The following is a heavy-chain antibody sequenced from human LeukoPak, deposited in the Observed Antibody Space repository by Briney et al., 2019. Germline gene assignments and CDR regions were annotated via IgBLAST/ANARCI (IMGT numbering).Heavy chain of an antibody. D-gene: IGHD3-10*01. V-gene: IGHV1-2*02. CDR3: ARDYGSGSYRYNWFDP. CDR2: INPNSGGT. J-gene: IGHJ5*02. Sequence: ASVKVSCKASGYTFTGYYMHWVRQAPGRGLEWMGWINPNSGGTNYAQKFQGRVTMTRDTSISTAYMELSRLRSDDTAVYYCARDYGSGSYRYNWFDPWGQGTLVTVSS. CDR1: GYTFTGYY.